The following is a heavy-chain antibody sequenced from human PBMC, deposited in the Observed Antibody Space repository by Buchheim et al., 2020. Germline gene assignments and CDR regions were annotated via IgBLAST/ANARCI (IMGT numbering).Heavy chain of an antibody. Sequence: EVQLVESGGGLIQPGGSLRLSCAASGFTFTTFWMHWVRQVPGKGLMWVSRLNPVGSDRSYAASVRGRFTISRDNAENTLYLQMNSLRVEDTGVYSCAREVRGHAYFDTWGQGT. CDR2: LNPVGSDR. CDR1: GFTFTTFW. V-gene: IGHV3-74*01. CDR3: AREVRGHAYFDT. J-gene: IGHJ4*02.